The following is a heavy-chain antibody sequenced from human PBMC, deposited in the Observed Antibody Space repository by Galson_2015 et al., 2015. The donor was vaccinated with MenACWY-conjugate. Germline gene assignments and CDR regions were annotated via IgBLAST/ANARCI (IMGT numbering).Heavy chain of an antibody. CDR2: ISAYNGNT. D-gene: IGHD3-10*01. CDR1: GYTFTSYG. Sequence: SVKVSCKASGYTFTSYGISWVRQAPGQGLEWMGWISAYNGNTNYVEKFQGRVTMTTDTSTSTTYMEMRSLRSDDTAVYYCARDREGNSGSGSYYNYYAMDAWGQRTTVTVSS. CDR3: ARDREGNSGSGSYYNYYAMDA. V-gene: IGHV1-18*01. J-gene: IGHJ6*02.